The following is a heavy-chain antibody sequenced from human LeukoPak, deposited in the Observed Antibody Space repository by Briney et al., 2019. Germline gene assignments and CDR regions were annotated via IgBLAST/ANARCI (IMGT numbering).Heavy chain of an antibody. D-gene: IGHD6-6*01. CDR2: INHSGST. V-gene: IGHV4-34*01. CDR3: ARGRGSSSSGRKYYYYYYMDV. J-gene: IGHJ6*03. CDR1: GGSFSGYY. Sequence: SETLSLTCAVYGGSFSGYYWSWIRQPPGKGLEWIGEINHSGSTNYNPSLKSRVTISVDTSKNQFSLELSSVTAADTAVYYCARGRGSSSSGRKYYYYYYMDVWGKGTTVTVSS.